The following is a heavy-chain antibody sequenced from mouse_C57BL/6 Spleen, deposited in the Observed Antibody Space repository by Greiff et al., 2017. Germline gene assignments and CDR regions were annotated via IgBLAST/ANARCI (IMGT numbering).Heavy chain of an antibody. Sequence: VQLQQPGTELVKPGASVKLSCKASGYTFTSYWMHWVKQRPGQGLEWIGNINPSNGGTTYNEKFKSKDTLTVYKSSSTAYMQLSSLTSEDSAVYYCARWDYYGSSHWYFDVWGTGTTVTVSS. J-gene: IGHJ1*03. D-gene: IGHD1-1*01. CDR1: GYTFTSYW. V-gene: IGHV1-53*01. CDR2: INPSNGGT. CDR3: ARWDYYGSSHWYFDV.